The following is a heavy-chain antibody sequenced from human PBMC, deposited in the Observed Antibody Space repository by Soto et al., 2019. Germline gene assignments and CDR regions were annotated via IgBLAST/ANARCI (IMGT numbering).Heavy chain of an antibody. J-gene: IGHJ5*02. D-gene: IGHD6-13*01. CDR3: TRDASRDSSARGWFDP. Sequence: LRLSCAASVFTFRSFTMNWVRQAPGKGLEWVSTISSNSAYIYYTDALRGRFTISRDNAKNSLHLQMNSLRAEDTAVYYCTRDASRDSSARGWFDPWGPGTLVTVSS. CDR2: ISSNSAYI. CDR1: VFTFRSFT. V-gene: IGHV3-21*01.